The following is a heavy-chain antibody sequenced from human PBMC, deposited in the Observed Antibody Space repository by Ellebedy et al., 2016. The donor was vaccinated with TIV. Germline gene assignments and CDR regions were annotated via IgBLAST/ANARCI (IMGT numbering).Heavy chain of an antibody. Sequence: SVKVSXXASGGTFSSYAISWVRQAPGQGLEWMGGIIPIFGTANYAQKFQGRVTMTEDTSTDTAYMELSSLRSEDTAVYYCATVLGRSGPTMYAFDIWGQGTMVTVSS. V-gene: IGHV1-69*06. J-gene: IGHJ3*02. CDR1: GGTFSSYA. CDR3: ATVLGRSGPTMYAFDI. D-gene: IGHD6-19*01. CDR2: IIPIFGTA.